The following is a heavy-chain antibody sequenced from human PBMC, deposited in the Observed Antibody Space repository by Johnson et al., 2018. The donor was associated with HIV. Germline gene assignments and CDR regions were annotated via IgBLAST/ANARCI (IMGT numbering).Heavy chain of an antibody. D-gene: IGHD5-12*01. CDR2: ISYDGSNK. V-gene: IGHV3-30*19. CDR3: ARDQRGDIIPTTYDAFDI. Sequence: QVQLVESGGGVVQPGGSLRLSCAASGFTFSSYGMHWVRQAPGKGLEWVAVISYDGSNKYYADSVKGRFTISRDNSKNTLYLKMNSLRAEDTAVYYCARDQRGDIIPTTYDAFDIWGQGTMVTVSS. J-gene: IGHJ3*02. CDR1: GFTFSSYG.